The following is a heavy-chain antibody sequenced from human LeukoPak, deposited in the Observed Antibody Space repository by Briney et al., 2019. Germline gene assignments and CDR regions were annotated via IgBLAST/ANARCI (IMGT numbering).Heavy chain of an antibody. V-gene: IGHV1-18*01. J-gene: IGHJ4*02. CDR2: ISNYNGNT. CDR3: ARETSHYFDY. CDR1: GYIFTTYG. Sequence: ASVKVSCKASGYIFTTYGLSWVRQAPGHGLEWIGWISNYNGNTNYAQRFQGRVTMTTDTSTNTAYMDLRSLRSDDTAVYYCARETSHYFDYWGQGTLVTVSS.